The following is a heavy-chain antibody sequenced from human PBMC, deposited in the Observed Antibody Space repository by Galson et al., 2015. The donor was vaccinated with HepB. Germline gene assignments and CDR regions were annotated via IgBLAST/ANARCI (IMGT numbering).Heavy chain of an antibody. V-gene: IGHV3-23*01. CDR2: ISGSGGST. D-gene: IGHD3-22*01. CDR1: GFTFSSYA. Sequence: SLRLSCAASGFTFSSYAMSWVRQAPGKGLEWVSAISGSGGSTYYADSVKGRFTISRDNSKNTLYLQMNSLRAEDTAVYYCAKTYYYDSSGYYDGGYVIDNDILFCGPSCLLYDYWGQGTLVTVSS. CDR3: AKTYYYDSSGYYDGGYVIDNDILFCGPSCLLYDY. J-gene: IGHJ4*02.